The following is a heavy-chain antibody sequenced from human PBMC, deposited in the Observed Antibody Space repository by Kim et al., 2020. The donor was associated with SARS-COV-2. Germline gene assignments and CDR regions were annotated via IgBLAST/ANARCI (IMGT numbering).Heavy chain of an antibody. D-gene: IGHD2-15*01. V-gene: IGHV3-30*03. Sequence: GGSLRLSCAASGFTFESNGLHWVRQAPGKGLEWVAFLSYDGSNKYYADSLKGRFTISRDNSKNTLYLQMNSLRAEDTAVYYCATGDCGGGSCYSYYYYYYDMDVWGQGTTVTVSS. J-gene: IGHJ6*02. CDR1: GFTFESNG. CDR2: LSYDGSNK. CDR3: ATGDCGGGSCYSYYYYYYDMDV.